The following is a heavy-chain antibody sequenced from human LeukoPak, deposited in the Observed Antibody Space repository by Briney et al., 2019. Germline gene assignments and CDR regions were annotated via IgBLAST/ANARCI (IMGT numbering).Heavy chain of an antibody. CDR2: ISYSRST. CDR1: GGSVSSYY. J-gene: IGHJ4*02. V-gene: IGHV4-59*02. Sequence: SETLSLTCTVSGGSVSSYYWSWNRQPPGKGLEWIGYISYSRSTNYNPSLKSRVTLSLDTSKNQFSLKLSSVTAADTAVYYCAGDYGGSNFDYWGQGTLVTVSS. D-gene: IGHD4-23*01. CDR3: AGDYGGSNFDY.